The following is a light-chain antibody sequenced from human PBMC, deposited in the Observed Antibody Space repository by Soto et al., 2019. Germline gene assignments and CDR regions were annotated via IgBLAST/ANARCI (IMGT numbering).Light chain of an antibody. CDR2: DVT. J-gene: IGLJ1*01. CDR3: TSYTSTSTYV. V-gene: IGLV2-14*01. Sequence: QSALTQPASVSGPPGQSITISCTGTSSDVGAYNYVSWYQHHPGKAPRLVIYDVTNRPSGISDRFSGSKSGNTASLTISGLLAEGEADYYCTSYTSTSTYVFGTGTKVTVL. CDR1: SSDVGAYNY.